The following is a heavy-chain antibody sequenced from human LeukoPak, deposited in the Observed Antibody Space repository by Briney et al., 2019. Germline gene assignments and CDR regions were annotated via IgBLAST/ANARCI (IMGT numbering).Heavy chain of an antibody. CDR3: ANFDWSNGAFDI. CDR2: IVVGSGNT. Sequence: SVKVSCKASGFTFTSSAMQGVRQARGQRLEWIGWIVVGSGNTNYAQKFQERVTITRDMSTSTAYMELSSLRSEDTAVYYCANFDWSNGAFDIWGQGTMVTVSS. J-gene: IGHJ3*02. D-gene: IGHD3-9*01. CDR1: GFTFTSSA. V-gene: IGHV1-58*02.